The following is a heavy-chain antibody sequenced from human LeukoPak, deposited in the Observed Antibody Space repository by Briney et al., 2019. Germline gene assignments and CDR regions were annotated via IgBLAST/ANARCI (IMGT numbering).Heavy chain of an antibody. CDR1: VYTFTSYD. V-gene: IGHV1-8*01. Sequence: ASVKVSCKASVYTFTSYDINWVRQATGQGLEWMGWMNPNSGNTGYAQKFQGRVTMTRNTSISTAYMELSSLRSEDTAVYYCARGYRRGRAAAPDYWGRGTLVTVSS. CDR2: MNPNSGNT. D-gene: IGHD6-13*01. CDR3: ARGYRRGRAAAPDY. J-gene: IGHJ4*02.